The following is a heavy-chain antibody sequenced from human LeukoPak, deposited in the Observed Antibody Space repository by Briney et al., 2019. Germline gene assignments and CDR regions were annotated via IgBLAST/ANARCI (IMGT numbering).Heavy chain of an antibody. CDR3: SVFDSSGYYNFDY. J-gene: IGHJ4*02. CDR2: IYYSGST. V-gene: IGHV4-39*01. CDR1: GGSISSSSHY. Sequence: SETLSLTCTVSGGSISSSSHYWGWIRQPPGKGLEWIGSIYYSGSTYYNPSLKSRVTISVDTSKNQFSPKLSSVTAADTAVYYCSVFDSSGYYNFDYWGQGTLVTVSS. D-gene: IGHD3-22*01.